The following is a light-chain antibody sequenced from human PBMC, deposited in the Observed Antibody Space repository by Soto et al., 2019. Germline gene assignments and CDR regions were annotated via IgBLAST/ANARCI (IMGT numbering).Light chain of an antibody. J-gene: IGKJ2*01. Sequence: IQLTQSPSSLSASVGDRVTLTCRARQGISTYLAWYQQQPGKAPKLLIYAASTLQSGVPSRFSGSGSATDFSLTISSLQPEDFATYYCQQLHSYPYTFGQGTKLEIK. CDR3: QQLHSYPYT. V-gene: IGKV1-9*01. CDR1: QGISTY. CDR2: AAS.